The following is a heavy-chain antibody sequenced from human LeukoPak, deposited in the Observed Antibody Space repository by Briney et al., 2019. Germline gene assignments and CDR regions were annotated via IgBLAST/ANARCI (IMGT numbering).Heavy chain of an antibody. J-gene: IGHJ4*02. Sequence: GGSLRLSCAASGFTFSSYGIHWVRQAPGKGLEWVAVIQYDGRNKYYADSVKGRFTISRGNSKNTPYLQMNSLRAEDTAVYYCARDLWDSGAYTIDYWGQGTLVTVSS. V-gene: IGHV3-33*01. CDR1: GFTFSSYG. D-gene: IGHD3-22*01. CDR2: IQYDGRNK. CDR3: ARDLWDSGAYTIDY.